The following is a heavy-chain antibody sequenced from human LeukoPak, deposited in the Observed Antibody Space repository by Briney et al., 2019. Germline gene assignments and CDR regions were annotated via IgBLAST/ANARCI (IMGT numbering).Heavy chain of an antibody. J-gene: IGHJ5*02. CDR2: INAGNGNT. CDR3: ARGGPYDYVWGNRNWFDP. Sequence: ASVKVSCKASGYTFTSYAMHWVRQAPGQRLEWMGWINAGNGNTKYSQKFQGRVTITRDTSASTAYMELSSLRSEGTAVYYCARGGPYDYVWGNRNWFDPWGQGTLVTVSS. CDR1: GYTFTSYA. D-gene: IGHD3-16*01. V-gene: IGHV1-3*01.